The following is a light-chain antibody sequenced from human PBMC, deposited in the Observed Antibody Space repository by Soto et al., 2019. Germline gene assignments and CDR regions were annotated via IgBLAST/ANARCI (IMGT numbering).Light chain of an antibody. CDR1: QSVSSY. J-gene: IGKJ5*01. CDR3: QQRSNWPPIT. V-gene: IGKV3-11*01. CDR2: DAS. Sequence: EIVLTQSPATLCLSPAERATLSCRASQSVSSYLAWYQQKPGQAPRLLIYDASNRATGIPARFSGSGSGTDFTLTISSLEPEDFAVYYCQQRSNWPPITFGQVTRLEIK.